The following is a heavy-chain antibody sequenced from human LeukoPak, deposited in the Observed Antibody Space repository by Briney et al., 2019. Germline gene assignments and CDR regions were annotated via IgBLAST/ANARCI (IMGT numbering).Heavy chain of an antibody. V-gene: IGHV1-18*01. J-gene: IGHJ4*02. Sequence: GASVKVSCKASGYTFTSYGISWVRQAPGQGLEWMGWISAYNGNTNYAQKLQGRVTMTTDTSTSTAYMELGSLRSDDTAVYYCARGGTYYYDSSGYYYYWGQGTLVTVSS. CDR2: ISAYNGNT. D-gene: IGHD3-22*01. CDR3: ARGGTYYYDSSGYYYY. CDR1: GYTFTSYG.